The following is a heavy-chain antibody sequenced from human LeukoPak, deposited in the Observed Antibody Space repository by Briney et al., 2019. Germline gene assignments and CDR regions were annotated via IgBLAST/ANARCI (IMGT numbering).Heavy chain of an antibody. CDR2: INPNSGGT. Sequence: GASVQVSCQASGYTFTDYYMHWVRQAPGQGLEWMGWINPNSGGTNYAQKFRGRVTMARDTSISTAYMELSRLRSDDTAVYYCAREGPIVGATHLVDYWGQGTLVTVSS. V-gene: IGHV1-2*02. CDR1: GYTFTDYY. CDR3: AREGPIVGATHLVDY. D-gene: IGHD1-26*01. J-gene: IGHJ4*02.